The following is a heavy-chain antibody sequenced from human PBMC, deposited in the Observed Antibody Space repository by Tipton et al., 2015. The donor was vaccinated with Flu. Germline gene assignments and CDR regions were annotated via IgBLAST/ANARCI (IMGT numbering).Heavy chain of an antibody. CDR1: GGSVNSYF. CDR2: LSYSGST. J-gene: IGHJ4*02. CDR3: ARLSFYDVDLKNFYFED. V-gene: IGHV4-59*05. D-gene: IGHD3-10*02. Sequence: TLSLTCTVSGGSVNSYFWSWIRQPPGKGLEWIGSLSYSGSTYYNPSLGSRVVISVDTSKNQFSLKLTSVTAADTAIYYCARLSFYDVDLKNFYFEDWGQGTLVTVSS.